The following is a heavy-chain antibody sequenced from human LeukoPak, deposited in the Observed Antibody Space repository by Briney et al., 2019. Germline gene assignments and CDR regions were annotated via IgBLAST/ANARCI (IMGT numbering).Heavy chain of an antibody. J-gene: IGHJ4*02. V-gene: IGHV1-18*01. CDR1: GYTFTSYG. CDR3: ARVGQWLAIDY. Sequence: ASVKVSCKASGYTFTSYGISWVRQAPGQGLEWMGWISAYNGNTNYAQKFQGRVTITRDTSASTAYMELSSLRSEDTAVYYCARVGQWLAIDYWGQGTLVTVSS. D-gene: IGHD6-19*01. CDR2: ISAYNGNT.